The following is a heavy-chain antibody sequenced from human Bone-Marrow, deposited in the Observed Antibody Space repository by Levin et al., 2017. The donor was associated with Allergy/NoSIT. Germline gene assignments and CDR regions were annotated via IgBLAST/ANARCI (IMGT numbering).Heavy chain of an antibody. J-gene: IGHJ6*02. CDR2: ISYDGSNQ. CDR3: AKLRGGEYDLDV. Sequence: PGGSLRLSCAASGFTLSDYGMHWVRQAPGKGLEWVTIISYDGSNQYYADSVEGRFTISRDNSNNMVYLQMNSLRVEDTAVYYCAKLRGGEYDLDVWGQGTTVTVSS. V-gene: IGHV3-30*18. D-gene: IGHD4-17*01. CDR1: GFTLSDYG.